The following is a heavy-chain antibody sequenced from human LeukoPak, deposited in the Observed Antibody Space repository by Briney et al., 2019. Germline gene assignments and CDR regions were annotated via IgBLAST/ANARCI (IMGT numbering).Heavy chain of an antibody. V-gene: IGHV1-8*01. CDR2: MNPNSGNT. CDR1: GYTFTSYD. D-gene: IGHD3-22*01. Sequence: ASVKVSCKASGYTFTSYDINWVRQATGQGLEWMGWMNPNSGNTGYAQNFQGRVTMTRNTSISTAYMELSSLRSEDTAVYYCARATYYYDSSGYHDYYLDYWGQGTLVTVSS. J-gene: IGHJ4*02. CDR3: ARATYYYDSSGYHDYYLDY.